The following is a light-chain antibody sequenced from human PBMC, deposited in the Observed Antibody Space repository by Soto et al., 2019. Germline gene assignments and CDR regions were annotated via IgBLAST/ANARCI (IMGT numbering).Light chain of an antibody. CDR1: SSNIGAAYD. CDR2: GNN. CDR3: QSYDSSLSGWV. V-gene: IGLV1-40*01. J-gene: IGLJ3*02. Sequence: QLVLTQPPSASGAPGQKVTISCTRSSSNIGAAYDVHWYQHLPGTAPKLLIYGNNNRPSGVPDRFSGSKSGTSASLAITGLQAEDEADYYCQSYDSSLSGWVFGGGTKVTVL.